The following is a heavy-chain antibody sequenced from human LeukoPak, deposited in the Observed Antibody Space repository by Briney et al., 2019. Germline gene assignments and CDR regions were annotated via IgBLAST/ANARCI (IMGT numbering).Heavy chain of an antibody. J-gene: IGHJ5*02. CDR3: ARGGWCRLFVNWFDP. V-gene: IGHV3-7*01. CDR2: IKQDGSEK. D-gene: IGHD2-8*01. Sequence: GSLRLSCAASAFTFSSYWMSWVRQAPGKGLEWVANIKQDGSEKYYVDSVKGRFTISRDNAKNSLYLQMNSLRAEDTAVYYCARGGWCRLFVNWFDPWGQGTLVTVSS. CDR1: AFTFSSYW.